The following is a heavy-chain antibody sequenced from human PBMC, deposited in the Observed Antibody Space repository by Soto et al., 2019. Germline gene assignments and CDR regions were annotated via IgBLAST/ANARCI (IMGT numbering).Heavy chain of an antibody. CDR2: ISFDATNK. CDR1: GFTFISYG. Sequence: QVQLVESGGGVVQPGRSLRLSCAASGFTFISYGIHWVHQAPGKGLEWVALISFDATNKYYTDSVKGRFTISRDNSGNTVYLQMNSLRTEDTAVYYCVRETGDYWGQGTLVIVSS. V-gene: IGHV3-30*03. CDR3: VRETGDY. J-gene: IGHJ4*02.